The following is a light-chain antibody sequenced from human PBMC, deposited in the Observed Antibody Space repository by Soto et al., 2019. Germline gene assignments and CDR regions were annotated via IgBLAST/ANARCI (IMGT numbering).Light chain of an antibody. Sequence: QSALTQPASVSGSPGQSVTISCSGSSSGVGAYNYVSWYQRHPGKAPKLMIYDVTNRPSGVSNRFSGSKSGNTASLTISGLQAEDEADYFCSSYTSSSTVVFGGGTKLTVL. CDR2: DVT. CDR3: SSYTSSSTVV. J-gene: IGLJ3*02. CDR1: SSGVGAYNY. V-gene: IGLV2-14*01.